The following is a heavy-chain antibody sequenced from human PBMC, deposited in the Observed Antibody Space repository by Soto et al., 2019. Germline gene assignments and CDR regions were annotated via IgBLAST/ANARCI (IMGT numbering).Heavy chain of an antibody. CDR1: GFTFSTYA. CDR2: ISGTGGNT. V-gene: IGHV3-23*01. D-gene: IGHD2-15*01. Sequence: EVQLLESGGGLVQPGGSLRISCAGSGFTFSTYALSWVRQVPGKGLEWVSTISGTGGNTYYQDSVEGRFTISRDKSKDTLYLQMNSLRTEDTAVYYCAKHDVVVLGAFDYWGQGTLVTVSS. CDR3: AKHDVVVLGAFDY. J-gene: IGHJ4*02.